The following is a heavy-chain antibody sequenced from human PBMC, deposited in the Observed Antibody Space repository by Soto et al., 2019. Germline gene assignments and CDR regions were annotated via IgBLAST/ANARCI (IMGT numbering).Heavy chain of an antibody. D-gene: IGHD1-1*01. J-gene: IGHJ4*02. Sequence: EVQLLESGGGLVQPGGSLRLSCAASGFTFNSYAMSWVRQAPGKGLEWVSAISGSGDSTSYADSVKGRFTISRDNSKNTLDLQMNSVRAEDTAVYYCAKEDLERDYFDYWGQGTLVTVSS. CDR1: GFTFNSYA. CDR3: AKEDLERDYFDY. V-gene: IGHV3-23*01. CDR2: ISGSGDST.